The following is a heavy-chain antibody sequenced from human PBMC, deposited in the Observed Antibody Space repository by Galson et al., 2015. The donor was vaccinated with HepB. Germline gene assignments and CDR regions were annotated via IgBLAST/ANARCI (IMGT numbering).Heavy chain of an antibody. CDR1: GFTFSSYA. V-gene: IGHV3-23*01. J-gene: IGHJ4*02. D-gene: IGHD3-9*01. Sequence: SLRLSCAASGFTFSSYAMSWVRQAPGKGLEWVSVISDSGGRTYYADSVKGRFTISRDNSKNTLYLQMNSLRAEDTAVYYCAKNYYDILTGHDYWGQGTLVTVSS. CDR2: ISDSGGRT. CDR3: AKNYYDILTGHDY.